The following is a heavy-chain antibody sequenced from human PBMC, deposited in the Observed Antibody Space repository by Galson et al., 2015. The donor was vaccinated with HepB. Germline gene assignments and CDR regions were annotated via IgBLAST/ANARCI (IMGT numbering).Heavy chain of an antibody. V-gene: IGHV3-30*18. CDR1: GFTFSSYG. D-gene: IGHD6-19*01. J-gene: IGHJ6*02. CDR2: ISYDGSNK. Sequence: SLRLSRAASGFTFSSYGMHWVRQAPGKGLEWVAVISYDGSNKYYADSVKGRFTISRDNSKNTLYLQMNSLRAEDTAVYYCAKDKQWLSYYYYGIDVWGQGTTVTVSS. CDR3: AKDKQWLSYYYYGIDV.